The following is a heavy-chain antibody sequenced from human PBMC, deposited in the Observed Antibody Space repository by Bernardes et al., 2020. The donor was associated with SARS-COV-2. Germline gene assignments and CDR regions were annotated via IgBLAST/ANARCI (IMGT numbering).Heavy chain of an antibody. CDR3: AKDDIRPLFGAPVYDS. CDR2: ISGSGSTT. V-gene: IGHV3-23*01. Sequence: GGSLRLSCVASGFTFTKCDMSWVRQAPGKELEWISGISGSGSTTYYADSVKGRFTISRDNSRNTLFLQMDSLRAEDTAVYYCAKDDIRPLFGAPVYDSWGQGTLVTVSS. CDR1: GFTFTKCD. D-gene: IGHD3-3*01. J-gene: IGHJ4*02.